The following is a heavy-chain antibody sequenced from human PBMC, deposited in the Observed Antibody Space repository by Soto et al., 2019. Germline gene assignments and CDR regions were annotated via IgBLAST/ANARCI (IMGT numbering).Heavy chain of an antibody. CDR1: GVSITDDNYY. CDR2: LYHGETT. V-gene: IGHV4-30-4*01. J-gene: IGHJ4*02. D-gene: IGHD2-21*01. CDR3: AGGLSGDKVDQ. Sequence: QLHLQESGPRLVKPSQTLSLTCTVSGVSITDDNYYWSWIRQSPGKGLEWIGHLYHGETTYTNPHLKSRPTISVDTSKTQFSLNLNSVTAADAAVYYCAGGLSGDKVDQWGQGTLVTVSS.